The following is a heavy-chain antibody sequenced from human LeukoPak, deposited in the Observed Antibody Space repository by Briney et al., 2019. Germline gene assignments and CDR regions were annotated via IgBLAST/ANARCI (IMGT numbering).Heavy chain of an antibody. CDR2: ISSSSSYI. V-gene: IGHV3-21*04. CDR1: GFTFSSYS. Sequence: GGSLRLSCAASGFTFSSYSMNWVRQAPGKGLEWVSSISSSSSYIYYADSVKGRFTISRDNSKNTLYLQMNSLRAEDTAVYYCAKLPQRPYYYDSSGYSAIDYWGQGTLVTVSS. CDR3: AKLPQRPYYYDSSGYSAIDY. D-gene: IGHD3-22*01. J-gene: IGHJ4*02.